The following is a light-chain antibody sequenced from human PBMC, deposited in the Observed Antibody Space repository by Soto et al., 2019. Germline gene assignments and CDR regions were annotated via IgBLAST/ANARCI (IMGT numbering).Light chain of an antibody. J-gene: IGLJ2*01. CDR1: SSDIGTYNY. Sequence: QSALTQPASVSGSPEQSITISCTGTSSDIGTYNYVSWYQQHPGKAPKLMIYDVNKRPSGVSDRFSGSKSGNTASLTISGLQAEDEADYYCTSYRGSNTCDVFGGGTKLTVL. CDR3: TSYRGSNTCDV. CDR2: DVN. V-gene: IGLV2-14*03.